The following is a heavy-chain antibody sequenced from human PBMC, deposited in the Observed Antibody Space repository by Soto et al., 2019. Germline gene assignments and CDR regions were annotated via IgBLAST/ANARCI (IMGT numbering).Heavy chain of an antibody. J-gene: IGHJ4*01. Sequence: GGSLRLSCAASGFTFSSNAMHWVRQTPGKGLEWVAVISYDGSNKYYADSVKGRFTISRDNSKNTFFLQMNSLRTDDTAVYYCARLAGGWYFDYWGHGTRVTLXS. D-gene: IGHD6-19*01. CDR1: GFTFSSNA. CDR3: ARLAGGWYFDY. CDR2: ISYDGSNK. V-gene: IGHV3-30-3*01.